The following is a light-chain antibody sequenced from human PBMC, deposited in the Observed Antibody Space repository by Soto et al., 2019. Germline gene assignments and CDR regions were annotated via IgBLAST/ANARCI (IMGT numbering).Light chain of an antibody. CDR2: DAS. J-gene: IGKJ3*01. CDR3: QQRSNWRFT. V-gene: IGKV3-11*01. CDR1: QSVSSY. Sequence: EIVLTQSPATLSLSPGERATLSCRASQSVSSYLAWYQQKPGQAPRLLIYDASTRATGIPARFSGSGSGTDFTLTISSLEPEDFAVYYCQQRSNWRFTFGPRTKVDIK.